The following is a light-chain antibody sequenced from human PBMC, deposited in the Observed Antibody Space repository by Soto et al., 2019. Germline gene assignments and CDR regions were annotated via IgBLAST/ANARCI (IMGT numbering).Light chain of an antibody. V-gene: IGKV1-8*01. Sequence: AIRMTQSPSSFSASTRDRVTITCRASQSISSYLAWYQQKPGKAPKLLIYAASTLQRGLPSRFSGSGSGTDFTLTISSLQSEDFAPYYCQQYSSYAHPFRQGAKVELK. J-gene: IGKJ1*01. CDR3: QQYSSYAHP. CDR1: QSISSY. CDR2: AAS.